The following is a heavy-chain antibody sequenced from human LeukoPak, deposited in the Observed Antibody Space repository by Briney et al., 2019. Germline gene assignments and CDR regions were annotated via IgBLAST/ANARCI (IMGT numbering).Heavy chain of an antibody. V-gene: IGHV3-15*01. Sequence: GRSLRLSCAGSGFTFSNAWMTWVRQAPGEGLEWVGRIRSKTDGGTTDYAAPVKGRFTISRDDSKNTLYLQMNSLETEDTAVYYCTWPGRTFDYWGQGTLVTVSS. CDR1: GFTFSNAW. CDR2: IRSKTDGGTT. CDR3: TWPGRTFDY. D-gene: IGHD3/OR15-3a*01. J-gene: IGHJ4*02.